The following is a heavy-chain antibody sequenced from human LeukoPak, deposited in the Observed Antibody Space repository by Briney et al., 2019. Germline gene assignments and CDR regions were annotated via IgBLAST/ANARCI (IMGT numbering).Heavy chain of an antibody. CDR3: AKGGITMVRGVHEHFDY. V-gene: IGHV3-30*02. CDR1: GFTFSSYG. Sequence: PGGSLRLSCAASGFTFSSYGMHWVRQAPGKGLEWVAFIRYDGSNKYYADSVKGRFTISRDNSKNTLYLQMNSLRAEDTAVYYCAKGGITMVRGVHEHFDYWGQGTLVTVSS. J-gene: IGHJ4*02. D-gene: IGHD3-10*01. CDR2: IRYDGSNK.